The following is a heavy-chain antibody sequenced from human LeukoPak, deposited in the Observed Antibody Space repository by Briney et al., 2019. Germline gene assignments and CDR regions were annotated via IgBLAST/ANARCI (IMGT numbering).Heavy chain of an antibody. D-gene: IGHD5-24*01. CDR2: INPGGDNT. J-gene: IGHJ4*02. Sequence: ASVKVSCKASGYTFTKSYIHWVRQAPGQRLEWMGLINPGGDNTKYAQNFQGRVTMTSDTSARTVYMELSSLRSEDTAIYYCARIRDGYNGMVPFDYWGQGTLVTVSS. V-gene: IGHV1-46*01. CDR1: GYTFTKSY. CDR3: ARIRDGYNGMVPFDY.